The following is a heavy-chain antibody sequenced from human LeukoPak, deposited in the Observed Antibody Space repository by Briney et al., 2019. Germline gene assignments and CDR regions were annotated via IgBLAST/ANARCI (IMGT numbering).Heavy chain of an antibody. D-gene: IGHD1-14*01. CDR1: GDSVPTNTGA. Sequence: SQTLSLTCVISGDSVPTNTGAWNWIRQSPSRGLEWLGRTYYRSKWYNEYAVPVKSRISINPDTSKNQFSLQLNSVTPEDTAVYYCARGGTGNCERTTCYFDYWGQGTLVTVSS. CDR2: TYYRSKWYN. CDR3: ARGGTGNCERTTCYFDY. V-gene: IGHV6-1*01. J-gene: IGHJ4*02.